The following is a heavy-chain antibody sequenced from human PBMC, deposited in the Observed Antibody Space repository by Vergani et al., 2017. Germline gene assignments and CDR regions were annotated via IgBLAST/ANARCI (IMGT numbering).Heavy chain of an antibody. CDR3: AKVAATVTYDDAFDI. V-gene: IGHV3-11*05. CDR2: ISSSSSYT. Sequence: QVQLVESGGGVVQPGRSLRLSCAASGFTFSDYYMSWIRQAPGKGLEWVSYISSSSSYTNYEDSVKGRFTISRDNAKNSLYLQMNSLRAEDTAVYYCAKVAATVTYDDAFDIWGQGTMVTVSS. CDR1: GFTFSDYY. D-gene: IGHD4-17*01. J-gene: IGHJ3*02.